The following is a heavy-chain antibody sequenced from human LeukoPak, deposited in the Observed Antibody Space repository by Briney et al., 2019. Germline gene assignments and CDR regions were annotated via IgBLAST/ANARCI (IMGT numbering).Heavy chain of an antibody. D-gene: IGHD3-22*01. CDR1: GGSISSGDYY. CDR2: IHHTGST. CDR3: ARFSKYFDSYAHYLDY. J-gene: IGHJ4*02. V-gene: IGHV4-61*08. Sequence: SETLSLTCSVSGGSISSGDYYWSWIRQPPGKGLEWIAYIHHTGSTNYNPSLKSRVTISVDTSKNQFSLRLSSVTAADTAVYYCARFSKYFDSYAHYLDYWGQGILVTVSS.